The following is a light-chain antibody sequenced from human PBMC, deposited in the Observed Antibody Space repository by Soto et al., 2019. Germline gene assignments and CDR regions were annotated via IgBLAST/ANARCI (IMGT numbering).Light chain of an antibody. Sequence: QSVLTQPPSVSGAPGQRVTISCTGSSSNIGAGYDVHWYQQLPGTAPKLLIYGNSNRPSVVPDRFSVSKSGTSASLAITGRQAEDEADYYCQSYDSSLCGFLVVVGGGTKLTVL. J-gene: IGLJ2*01. V-gene: IGLV1-40*01. CDR1: SSNIGAGYD. CDR3: QSYDSSLCGFLVV. CDR2: GNS.